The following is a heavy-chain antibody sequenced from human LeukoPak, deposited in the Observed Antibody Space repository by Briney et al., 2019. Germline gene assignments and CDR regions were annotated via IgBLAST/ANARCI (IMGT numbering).Heavy chain of an antibody. Sequence: SQTLSLTCAISGDSVSSNSVAWNWVRQSPSRGLEWLGRASYKSEWYFNYAVSVKSRITINADTSKNQFSPRLNSVTPEDTAVYYCARWDHGSGRFQNWGQGTLVTVSS. CDR3: ARWDHGSGRFQN. D-gene: IGHD2-15*01. J-gene: IGHJ1*01. V-gene: IGHV6-1*01. CDR1: GDSVSSNSVA. CDR2: ASYKSEWYF.